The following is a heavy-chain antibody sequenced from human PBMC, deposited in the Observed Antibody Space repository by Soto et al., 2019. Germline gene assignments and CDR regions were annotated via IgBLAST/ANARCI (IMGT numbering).Heavy chain of an antibody. V-gene: IGHV4-31*03. CDR2: IYYSGST. D-gene: IGHD6-13*01. Sequence: TLSLTCPVSGGSISSGGYYWSWIRQHPGKGLEWIGYIYYSGSTYYNPSLKSRVTISVDTSKNQFSLKLSSVTAADTAVYYCARDSGAAGGYNWFAPWGQGTLVTVSS. CDR1: GGSISSGGYY. CDR3: ARDSGAAGGYNWFAP. J-gene: IGHJ5*02.